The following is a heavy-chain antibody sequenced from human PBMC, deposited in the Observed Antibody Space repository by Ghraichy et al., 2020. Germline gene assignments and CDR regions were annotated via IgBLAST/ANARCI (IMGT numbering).Heavy chain of an antibody. J-gene: IGHJ4*02. CDR1: GFTFSDYW. CDR3: TRIGYSSSSIDY. CDR2: INQDGSIK. Sequence: GSLRLSCAASGFTFSDYWMTWVRQSPGKGLEWVANINQDGSIKYYDESIKGRVTVSRDNAKNSVYLQMPSLSAEDTAVYYCTRIGYSSSSIDYWGQGTLVTVSS. D-gene: IGHD6-6*01. V-gene: IGHV3-7*01.